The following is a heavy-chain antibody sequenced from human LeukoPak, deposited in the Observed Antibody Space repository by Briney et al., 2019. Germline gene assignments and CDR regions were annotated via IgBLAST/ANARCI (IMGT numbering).Heavy chain of an antibody. V-gene: IGHV3-53*01. CDR2: IYSGGST. Sequence: QPGGSLRLSCAASGFTFSSYSMNWVRQAPGKGLEWVSVIYSGGSTYYADSVKGRFTISRDNSKNTLYLQMNSLRAEDTAVYYCASLLGFDYWGQGTLVTVSS. CDR3: ASLLGFDY. J-gene: IGHJ4*02. CDR1: GFTFSSYS.